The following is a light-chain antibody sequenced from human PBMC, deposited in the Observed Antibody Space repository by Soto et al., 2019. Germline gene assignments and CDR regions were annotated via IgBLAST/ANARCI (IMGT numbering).Light chain of an antibody. CDR3: QSYDSSLSGL. CDR2: GNS. J-gene: IGLJ2*01. V-gene: IGLV1-40*01. Sequence: QSVLTQPPSVSGAPGQRVTISCTGSSSNIGAGYDVHWYQQPPGTAPKLLIYGNSNRPSGVPDRFSGYKSGTSASLTSTGLQDEDEADYYCQSYDSSLSGLFGGGTKLTVL. CDR1: SSNIGAGYD.